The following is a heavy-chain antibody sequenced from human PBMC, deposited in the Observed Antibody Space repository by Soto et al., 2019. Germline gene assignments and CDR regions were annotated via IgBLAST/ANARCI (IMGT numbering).Heavy chain of an antibody. CDR2: INPSGGST. CDR1: GYTFTSYG. D-gene: IGHD1-26*01. V-gene: IGHV1-46*01. J-gene: IGHJ3*02. CDR3: AREGAGATISAAFDI. Sequence: ASVTVSCQTSGYTFTSYGISWVRQAPRQGLEWMGIINPSGGSTSYAQKFQGRVTMTRDTSTSTVYMELSSLRSEDTAVYYCAREGAGATISAAFDIWGQGTMVTVS.